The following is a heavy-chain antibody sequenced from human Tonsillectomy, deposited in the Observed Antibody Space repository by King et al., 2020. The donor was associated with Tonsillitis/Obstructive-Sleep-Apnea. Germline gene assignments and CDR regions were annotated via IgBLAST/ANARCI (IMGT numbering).Heavy chain of an antibody. J-gene: IGHJ4*02. CDR2: IYSGGST. D-gene: IGHD3-3*01. V-gene: IGHV3-53*01. CDR1: GFTVSSNY. Sequence: VQLVESGGGLIQPGGSLRLSCAASGFTVSSNYMSWVRQAPGKGLEWVSVIYSGGSTYYADSVKGRFTISRDNSKTTLYLQMNSLRAEATAVYYCARAPGYDFWSGYPFDYWGQGTLVTVSS. CDR3: ARAPGYDFWSGYPFDY.